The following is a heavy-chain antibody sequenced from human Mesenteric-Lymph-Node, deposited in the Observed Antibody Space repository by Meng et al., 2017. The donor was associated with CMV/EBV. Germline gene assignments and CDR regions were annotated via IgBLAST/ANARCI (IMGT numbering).Heavy chain of an antibody. Sequence: VSGGSSSSGGYYWSWIRQHPGKGLEWIGYIYYSGSTYYHPSLKSRVTISVDTSKNQFSLKLSSVTAADTAVYYCARDVEGVFNWFDPWGQGTLVTVSS. CDR2: IYYSGST. J-gene: IGHJ5*02. CDR1: GGSSSSGGYY. V-gene: IGHV4-31*02. CDR3: ARDVEGVFNWFDP.